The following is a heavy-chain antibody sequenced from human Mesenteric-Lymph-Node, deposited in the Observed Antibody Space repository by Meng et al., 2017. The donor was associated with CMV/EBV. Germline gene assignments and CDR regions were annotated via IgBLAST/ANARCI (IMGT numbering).Heavy chain of an antibody. J-gene: IGHJ6*02. CDR2: TNLKSGVT. CDR1: KYAFTDYY. V-gene: IGHV1-2*02. CDR3: ARVYHNIRGMYGMDV. Sequence: ASVNVSCKASKYAFTDYYIHWVRQAPGRGLEWMGWTNLKSGVTYSAQNFQVRVTMTRDTSINTAYMDLSRLRSNDTAIYYCARVYHNIRGMYGMDVWGQGTTVTVSS. D-gene: IGHD3-10*01.